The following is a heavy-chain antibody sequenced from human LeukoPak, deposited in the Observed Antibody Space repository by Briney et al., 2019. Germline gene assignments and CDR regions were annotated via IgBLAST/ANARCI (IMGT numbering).Heavy chain of an antibody. Sequence: GEALRPSCPASGGTLRKYVLSWVRHTPGKGLEWVSAIRGSGDTTFYADSVKGRFTISRDNSENTVYLQMNSLRAEDTAVYYCEKRGDKLDLIWGQGTLVTVSS. V-gene: IGHV3-23*01. J-gene: IGHJ4*02. D-gene: IGHD2-21*02. CDR1: GGTLRKYV. CDR3: EKRGDKLDLI. CDR2: IRGSGDTT.